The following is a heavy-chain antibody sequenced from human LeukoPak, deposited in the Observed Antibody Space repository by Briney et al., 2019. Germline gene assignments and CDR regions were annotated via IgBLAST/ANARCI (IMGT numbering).Heavy chain of an antibody. D-gene: IGHD5-18*01. CDR3: ASRGYSFGLTIDY. V-gene: IGHV3-23*01. J-gene: IGHJ4*02. CDR1: GFTFSNYA. Sequence: PGGSLRLSCAASGFTFSNYAMSWVRQAPGKGLEWVSAISGSGGSTYYADSVKGRFTVSRDNSKNTLYLQMNSLRADDTAVYYCASRGYSFGLTIDYWGQGTLVTVSS. CDR2: ISGSGGST.